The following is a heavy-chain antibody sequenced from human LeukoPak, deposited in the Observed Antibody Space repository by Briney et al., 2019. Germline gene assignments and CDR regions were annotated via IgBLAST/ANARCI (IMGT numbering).Heavy chain of an antibody. CDR3: ARARYYYDSSGLNGAFDI. Sequence: GASVKVSCKASGYTFTSYGISWVRQAPGQGLEWMGWISAYNGNTNYAQKLQGRVTMTTDTSTSTAYMELRSPRSDDTAVYYCARARYYYDSSGLNGAFDIWGQGTMVTVSS. J-gene: IGHJ3*02. V-gene: IGHV1-18*01. D-gene: IGHD3-22*01. CDR2: ISAYNGNT. CDR1: GYTFTSYG.